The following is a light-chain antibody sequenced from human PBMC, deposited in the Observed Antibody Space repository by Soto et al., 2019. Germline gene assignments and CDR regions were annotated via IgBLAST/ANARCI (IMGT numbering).Light chain of an antibody. V-gene: IGLV1-44*01. J-gene: IGLJ2*01. CDR3: AAWDDNLNGPV. CDR2: SNN. Sequence: QSVLTQPPSASGTPGQRVTISCSGSSSNIGSNSVNWYQHLPGTAPKLLIHSNNQRPSGVPDRFSGSKSGTSASLAISWLQSEDEADYYCAAWDDNLNGPVFGGGTKLTVL. CDR1: SSNIGSNS.